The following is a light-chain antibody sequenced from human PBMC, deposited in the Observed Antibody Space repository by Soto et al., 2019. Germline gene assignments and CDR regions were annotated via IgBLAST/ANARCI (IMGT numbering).Light chain of an antibody. CDR2: GAS. CDR3: QQRSNWPPLT. V-gene: IGKV3D-20*02. Sequence: EIVLTQSLGTLSLSPGERATLSCRASQSVSNNYLAWYQQKPGQSPRLLIYGASNRATGIPDRFSGSGSGTDFTLTISSLEPEDFAVYYCQQRSNWPPLTFGGGTKVDIK. CDR1: QSVSNNY. J-gene: IGKJ4*01.